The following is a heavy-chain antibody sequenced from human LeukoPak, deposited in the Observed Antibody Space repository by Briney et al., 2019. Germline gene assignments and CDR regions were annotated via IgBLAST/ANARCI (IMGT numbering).Heavy chain of an antibody. CDR2: IIPIFGTA. CDR3: ARDQFYGSGRGWFDP. D-gene: IGHD3-10*01. V-gene: IGHV1-69*05. CDR1: GGTFSSYA. Sequence: SVKVSCNVSGGTFSSYAISWVRQAPGQGLEWMGRIIPIFGTANYAQKFQGRVTITTDESTSTAYMELSSLRSGDTAVYYCARDQFYGSGRGWFDPWGQGTLVTVSS. J-gene: IGHJ5*02.